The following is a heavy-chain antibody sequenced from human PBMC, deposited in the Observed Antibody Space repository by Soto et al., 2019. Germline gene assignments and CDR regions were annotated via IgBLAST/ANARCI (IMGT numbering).Heavy chain of an antibody. CDR1: GASISSISYY. CDR3: ARQRTTVVAKAYFDH. J-gene: IGHJ4*02. Sequence: PSQTLSLTFIVSGASISSISYYGGWIRQPPGKGLEWIVSIYYSGRTYYNPSFKSRVTISIDTSKNQFSLKLSSVTATDTAVYYCARQRTTVVAKAYFDHWGQGAMVTVSS. V-gene: IGHV4-39*01. CDR2: IYYSGRT. D-gene: IGHD2-15*01.